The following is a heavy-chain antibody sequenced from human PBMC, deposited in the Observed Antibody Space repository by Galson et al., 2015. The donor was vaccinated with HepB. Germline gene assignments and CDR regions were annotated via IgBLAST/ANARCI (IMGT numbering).Heavy chain of an antibody. J-gene: IGHJ4*02. CDR1: GFTFDDYA. CDR3: AKESGYCSSTSCSSFDY. V-gene: IGHV3-9*01. Sequence: SLRLSCAASGFTFDDYAMHWVRQAPGKGLEWVSGISWNSGSIGYADSVKGRFTISRDNAKNSLYLQMNSLRAEDTALYYCAKESGYCSSTSCSSFDYWGRGTLVTVSS. D-gene: IGHD2-2*01. CDR2: ISWNSGSI.